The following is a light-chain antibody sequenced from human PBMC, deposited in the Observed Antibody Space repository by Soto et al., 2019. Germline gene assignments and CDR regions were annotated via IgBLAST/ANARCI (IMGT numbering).Light chain of an antibody. CDR1: SSNIGAGYD. CDR3: QSYDSSLSGSL. Sequence: QSVLTQPPSVSGAPGQWVTISCTGSSSNIGAGYDVHWYQQLPGTAPKLLIYGNSNRPSWVPDRFSGSKSGTSASLAITGLQAEDEADYYSQSYDSSLSGSLFGGGTKLTVL. CDR2: GNS. J-gene: IGLJ3*02. V-gene: IGLV1-40*01.